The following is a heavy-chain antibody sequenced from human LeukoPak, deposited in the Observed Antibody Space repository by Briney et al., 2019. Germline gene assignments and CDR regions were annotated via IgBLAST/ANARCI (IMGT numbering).Heavy chain of an antibody. V-gene: IGHV3-64D*09. J-gene: IGHJ4*02. D-gene: IGHD3-22*01. Sequence: GGSLRLSCSASGFTFSIYAMHWVRQAPGKGLEYVSAISSNGGSTYYADSVKGRFTTSRDNSKNTLYLQMSSLRAEDTAVYYCVKDDSYYYDSGSYPQWGQGTLVTVSS. CDR3: VKDDSYYYDSGSYPQ. CDR1: GFTFSIYA. CDR2: ISSNGGST.